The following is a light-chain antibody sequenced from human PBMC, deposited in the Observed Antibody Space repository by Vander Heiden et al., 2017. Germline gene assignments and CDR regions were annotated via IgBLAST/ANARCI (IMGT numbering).Light chain of an antibody. J-gene: IGKJ1*01. CDR2: AAS. V-gene: IGKV1-8*01. Sequence: AIHMTESPSSLAASTGDRVTITCRASHGISSYLAWYQQKPGKAPKLLIYAASTLQSGVPSRFSGSGSGTDFTLTISCLQSEDFATYYCQQDDSSPSTFGQGTKVEIK. CDR3: QQDDSSPST. CDR1: HGISSY.